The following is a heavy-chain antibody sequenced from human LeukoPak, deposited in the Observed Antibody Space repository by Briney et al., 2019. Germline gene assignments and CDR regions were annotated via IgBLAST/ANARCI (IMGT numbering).Heavy chain of an antibody. V-gene: IGHV3-11*01. J-gene: IGHJ6*02. CDR1: GFTFSDYH. D-gene: IGHD1-1*01. CDR2: ISSSGSTI. Sequence: GGSLRLSCAASGFTFSDYHMSWIRQAPGKGLEWVSYISSSGSTIYYADSVKGRFTISRDNAKNSLYLQMNSLRAEDTAVYYCARAPTTKTGTKDYYYYGMDVWGQGTTVTVSS. CDR3: ARAPTTKTGTKDYYYYGMDV.